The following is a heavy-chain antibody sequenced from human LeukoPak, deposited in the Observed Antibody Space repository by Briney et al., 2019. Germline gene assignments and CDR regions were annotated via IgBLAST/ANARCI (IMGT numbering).Heavy chain of an antibody. CDR2: IFDGKTI. CDR1: GESLNYYY. CDR3: ASGAWAARLNS. V-gene: IGHV4-34*12. J-gene: IGHJ4*02. Sequence: SDTLSLTCAVYGESLNYYYWSWIRQSPGKGLEWIGDIFDGKTINYNPSLKSRVTISAATSSQQFSLNLKSVTAVDTAVYFCASGAWAARLNSWAQGALVIVSS. D-gene: IGHD4-23*01.